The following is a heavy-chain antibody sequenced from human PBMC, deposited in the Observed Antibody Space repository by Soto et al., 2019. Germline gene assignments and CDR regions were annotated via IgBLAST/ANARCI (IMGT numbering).Heavy chain of an antibody. D-gene: IGHD3-22*01. CDR3: ATMYYYDNTNDY. CDR2: INAGNDNT. CDR1: GYTFTSYA. V-gene: IGHV1-3*01. Sequence: ASVKVSCKASGYTFTSYAMHWVRQAPGQRLEWMGWINAGNDNTKYSQKFQGRVTITRDTSASTAYMELSSLRSEDTAVYYCATMYYYDNTNDYWGQGTLVTVSS. J-gene: IGHJ4*02.